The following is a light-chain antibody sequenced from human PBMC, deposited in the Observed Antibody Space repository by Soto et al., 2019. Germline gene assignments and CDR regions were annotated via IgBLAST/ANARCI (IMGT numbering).Light chain of an antibody. CDR2: GAS. CDR1: QSVSSN. J-gene: IGKJ1*01. CDR3: QQYYNWPWT. V-gene: IGKV3-15*01. Sequence: EIVMTHSPATLSVSPGERATLSCRTSQSVSSNLAWYQQKPGQAPKPLIYGASTRATGIPARFSGSGSGTEFTLTISILQSEDFAVYYCQQYYNWPWTFGQGTKVDIK.